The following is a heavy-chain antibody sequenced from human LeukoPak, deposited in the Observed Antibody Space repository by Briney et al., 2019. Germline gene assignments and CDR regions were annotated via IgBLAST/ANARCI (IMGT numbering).Heavy chain of an antibody. D-gene: IGHD4-11*01. CDR1: GAYISSYY. CDR2: IHYGGNT. Sequence: SETLSLTCTVSGAYISSYYWTWIRQSPGKGLEWIGYIHYGGNTNYSPSLKSRVIMSVDTAKNQFSLKMSSVTAADTAVYYCASLTTRYYFMDVWGKGATVTVSS. CDR3: ASLTTRYYFMDV. V-gene: IGHV4-59*01. J-gene: IGHJ6*03.